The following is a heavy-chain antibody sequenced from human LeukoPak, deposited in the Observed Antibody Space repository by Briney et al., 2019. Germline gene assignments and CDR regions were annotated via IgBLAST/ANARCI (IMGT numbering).Heavy chain of an antibody. CDR3: ARLHSVEWLVHDAFDI. D-gene: IGHD6-19*01. CDR2: IYDSGST. J-gene: IGHJ3*02. V-gene: IGHV4-59*08. CDR1: GGSISSYY. Sequence: SETLSLTCTVSGGSISSYYWSWIRQPPGKGLEWIGNIYDSGSTNYNPSLKSRLTISVDTSKNQCSLKLSSVTAADTAVYYCARLHSVEWLVHDAFDIWGQGTMVTVSS.